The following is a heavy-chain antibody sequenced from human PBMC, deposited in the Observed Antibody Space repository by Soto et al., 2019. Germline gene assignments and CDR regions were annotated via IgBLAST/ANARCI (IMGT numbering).Heavy chain of an antibody. D-gene: IGHD3-9*01. CDR1: GGSISSDDYY. CDR2: IYYTGRT. CDR3: ARVGVDADY. Sequence: TLSLTCTVSGGSISSDDYYWSWIRQPPGRGLEWIGYIYYTGRTSYSPSLKSRVTISIDTSKNSLYLQMNSLRAEDTAVYYCARVGVDADYWGQGTLVTVSS. V-gene: IGHV4-30-4*01. J-gene: IGHJ4*02.